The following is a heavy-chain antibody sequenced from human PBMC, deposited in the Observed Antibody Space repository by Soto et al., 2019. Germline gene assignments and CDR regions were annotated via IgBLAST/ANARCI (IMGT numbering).Heavy chain of an antibody. Sequence: PWESLTIASTCSRYNFSTYWIGWVRQMPGKGLEWMAIIYPSDSDTRYSPSFQGQVTISADKSISTTYLQWSSLKASDTAMYYCARERATGDSYFEFWGQGTLVTVSS. D-gene: IGHD4-17*01. CDR3: ARERATGDSYFEF. CDR2: IYPSDSDT. CDR1: RYNFSTYW. V-gene: IGHV5-51*01. J-gene: IGHJ4*02.